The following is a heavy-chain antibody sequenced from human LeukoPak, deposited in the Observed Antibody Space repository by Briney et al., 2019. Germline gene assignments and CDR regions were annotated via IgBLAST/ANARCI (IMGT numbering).Heavy chain of an antibody. J-gene: IGHJ4*02. CDR2: ISSSSSYI. CDR1: GFTFSSYN. V-gene: IGHV3-21*01. CDR3: ARDRESSNWFDY. D-gene: IGHD6-13*01. Sequence: PGGSLRLSCAASGFTFSSYNMNWVRQAPGKGLEWVSSISSSSSYIYYADSVKGRFTVSRDNAKNSLYLQMNSLRAEDTAVYYCARDRESSNWFDYWGQGTLVTVSS.